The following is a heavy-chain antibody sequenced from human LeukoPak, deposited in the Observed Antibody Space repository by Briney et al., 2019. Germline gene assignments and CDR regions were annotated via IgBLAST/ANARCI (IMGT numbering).Heavy chain of an antibody. CDR1: GFTFTNYV. CDR2: ISGSGGAT. Sequence: GGSLRRSCATSGFTFTNYVMTWVRQAPGKGLQWVSAISGSGGATFYADSVKGRFTISRDISKNTLYLQMNSLRAEDTAVYYCARAAPYSGSSQLDYWGQGTLVTVSS. CDR3: ARAAPYSGSSQLDY. D-gene: IGHD1-26*01. J-gene: IGHJ4*02. V-gene: IGHV3-23*01.